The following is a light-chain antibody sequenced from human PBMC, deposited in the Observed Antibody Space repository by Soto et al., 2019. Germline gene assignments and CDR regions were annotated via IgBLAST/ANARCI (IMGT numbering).Light chain of an antibody. J-gene: IGLJ1*01. Sequence: QSALTQPASVSGSPGQSIIISCNGTSSDVGGYNYVSWYQQHPGKAPKLMIYEVSNRPSGVSNRFSGSKSGNTASLTISGLQAEDEADYYCSSYTSSSTPYVFGTGTKLTVL. V-gene: IGLV2-14*01. CDR1: SSDVGGYNY. CDR3: SSYTSSSTPYV. CDR2: EVS.